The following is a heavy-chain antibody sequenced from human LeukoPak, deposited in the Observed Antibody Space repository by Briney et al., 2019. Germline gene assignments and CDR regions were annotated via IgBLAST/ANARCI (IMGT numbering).Heavy chain of an antibody. CDR3: AGIAVAAYYFDY. CDR2: IYHSGST. V-gene: IGHV4-4*02. D-gene: IGHD6-19*01. Sequence: SETLSLTCAVSGGSISSSNWWSRVRQPPGKGLEWIGEIYHSGSTNYNPSLKSRVTISVDKSKNQFSLKLSSVTAADTAVYYCAGIAVAAYYFDYWGQGTLVTVSS. CDR1: GGSISSSNW. J-gene: IGHJ4*02.